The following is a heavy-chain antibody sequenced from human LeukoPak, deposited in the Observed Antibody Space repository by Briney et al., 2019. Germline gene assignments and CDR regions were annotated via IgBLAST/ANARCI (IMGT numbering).Heavy chain of an antibody. V-gene: IGHV3-64*01. J-gene: IGHJ4*02. CDR3: ARLSGNSTRPTAPDY. D-gene: IGHD1-1*01. CDR1: GFIFSGYD. Sequence: RSGGSLKLSCEASGFIFSGYDMSWFRQAPGKGLEYVSSLSENERVAFFANSVKGRFTISRDDSKSTLYLQMGSLTTEDTAVYYCARLSGNSTRPTAPDYWGQGTLVTVSS. CDR2: LSENERVA.